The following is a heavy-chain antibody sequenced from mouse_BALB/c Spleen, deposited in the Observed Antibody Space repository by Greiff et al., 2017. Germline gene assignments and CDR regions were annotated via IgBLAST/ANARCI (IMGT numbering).Heavy chain of an antibody. D-gene: IGHD1-1*01. CDR1: GFTFSSYG. V-gene: IGHV5-6-3*01. J-gene: IGHJ4*01. CDR3: ARALLYYGSSYGYAMDY. Sequence: EVKLVESGGGLVQPGGSLKLSCAASGFTFSSYGMSWVRQTPDKRLELVATINSNGGSTYYPDSVKGRFTISRDNAKNTLYLQMSSLKSEDTAMYYCARALLYYGSSYGYAMDYWGQGTSVTVSS. CDR2: INSNGGST.